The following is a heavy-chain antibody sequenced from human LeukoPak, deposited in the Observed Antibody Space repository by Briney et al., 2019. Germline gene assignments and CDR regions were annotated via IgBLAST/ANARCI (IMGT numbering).Heavy chain of an antibody. D-gene: IGHD4-23*01. CDR3: ARDWVGTFDY. V-gene: IGHV3-74*01. Sequence: TGGSLRLSCAASGFTFSSYAMSWVRQAPGKGLVWVSRINSDGSSTSYADSVKGRFTTSRDNAENTLYLQMNSLRAEDTAVYYCARDWVGTFDYWGQGTLVTVSS. J-gene: IGHJ4*02. CDR1: GFTFSSYA. CDR2: INSDGSST.